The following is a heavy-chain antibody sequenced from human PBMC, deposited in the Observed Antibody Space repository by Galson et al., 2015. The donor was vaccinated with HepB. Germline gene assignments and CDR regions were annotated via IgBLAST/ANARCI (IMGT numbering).Heavy chain of an antibody. V-gene: IGHV1-69*13. CDR2: IIPIFGTA. J-gene: IGHJ6*02. Sequence: SVKVSCKASGGTFSSYAISWVRQAPGQGLEWMGGIIPIFGTANYAQKFQGRVTITADESTSTAYMELSSLRSEDTAVYYCAADIEPVVTTRVGMDVWGQGTTVTVSS. CDR3: AADIEPVVTTRVGMDV. D-gene: IGHD3-22*01. CDR1: GGTFSSYA.